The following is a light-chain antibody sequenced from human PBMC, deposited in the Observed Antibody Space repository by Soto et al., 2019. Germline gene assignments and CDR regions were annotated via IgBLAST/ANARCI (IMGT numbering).Light chain of an antibody. V-gene: IGKV3-20*01. CDR1: QTISSSY. CDR3: QHYCSSVSYT. J-gene: IGKJ2*01. Sequence: EIVLTQSPGTLSLSPGETATLSCRASQTISSSYLASYQQKPVQAPRLLISRSSTRATGIPARFSGSESWTDFTLTISRLEPEDFAVDCYQHYCSSVSYTFGQGTRLEIK. CDR2: RSS.